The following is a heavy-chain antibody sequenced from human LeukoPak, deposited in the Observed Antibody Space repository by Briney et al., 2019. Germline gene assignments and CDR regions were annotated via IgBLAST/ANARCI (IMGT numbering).Heavy chain of an antibody. CDR3: ARDPDGDYYFDY. V-gene: IGHV4-38-2*02. J-gene: IGHJ4*02. Sequence: SETLSLTCTVSGYSISSGYYWGWIRQPPGKGLEWIGSIYHSGSTYYNPSLKSRVTISVDTSKNQFSLKLSSVTAADTAVYYCARDPDGDYYFDYWGQGTLVTVSS. CDR2: IYHSGST. D-gene: IGHD4-17*01. CDR1: GYSISSGYY.